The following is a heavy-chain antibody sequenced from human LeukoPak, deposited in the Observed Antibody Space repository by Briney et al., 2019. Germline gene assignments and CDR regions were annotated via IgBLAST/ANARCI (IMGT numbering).Heavy chain of an antibody. Sequence: LAGGSLRLSCAASGFTFSYYSMNWVRQAPGKGLEWVSSISSRSSTIYYADSVKGRFTISRDDANNSLFLQMNSLRVEDTAVYYRARDGDGHLDYWGQGTRVTVSS. CDR1: GFTFSYYS. V-gene: IGHV3-48*04. J-gene: IGHJ4*02. CDR2: ISSRSSTI. D-gene: IGHD5-24*01. CDR3: ARDGDGHLDY.